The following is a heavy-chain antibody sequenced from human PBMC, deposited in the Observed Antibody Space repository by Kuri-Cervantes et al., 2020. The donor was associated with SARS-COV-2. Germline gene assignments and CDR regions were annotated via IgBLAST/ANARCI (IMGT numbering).Heavy chain of an antibody. J-gene: IGHJ6*03. CDR3: TRHGEYDFWSGYYVYYYYYMDV. D-gene: IGHD3-3*01. V-gene: IGHV3-73*01. CDR2: IRSKANSYAT. Sequence: LSLTCAASGFTFSSYGMHWVRQASGKGLEWVGRIRSKANSYATAYAASVKGRFTISRDDSKNTAYLQMNSLKTEDTAVYYCTRHGEYDFWSGYYVYYYYYMDVWGKGTTVTVSS. CDR1: GFTFSSYG.